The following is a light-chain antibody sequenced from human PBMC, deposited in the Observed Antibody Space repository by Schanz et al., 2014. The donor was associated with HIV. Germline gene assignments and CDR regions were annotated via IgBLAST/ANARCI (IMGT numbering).Light chain of an antibody. V-gene: IGLV1-40*01. CDR3: LSYDRSLSGPYL. CDR2: GNT. J-gene: IGLJ1*01. Sequence: QSVLTQPPSVSGAPGQRVTISCTGSRSNIGAGYDVHWYQHLPGTAPKLLIYGNTNRPSGVPDRFSGSKSGTAASLAISRLQAEDEADYYCLSYDRSLSGPYLFGTGTKLTVL. CDR1: RSNIGAGYD.